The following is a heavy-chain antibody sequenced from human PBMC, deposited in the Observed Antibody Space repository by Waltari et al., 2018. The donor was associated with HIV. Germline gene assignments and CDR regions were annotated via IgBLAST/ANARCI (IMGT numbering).Heavy chain of an antibody. Sequence: VRLTESGGGLVEPGGSLTIPCAASGFPFTQYTMNWIRHIPGKGLEWLASISRDNRESYFIDSIKGRFTISRDNAANSVFLHMDRLRVDDTGRYFCVRDDPGYEPIDYWGRGTLVTVSS. CDR3: VRDDPGYEPIDY. CDR1: GFPFTQYT. CDR2: ISRDNRES. V-gene: IGHV3-21*02. D-gene: IGHD2-2*01. J-gene: IGHJ4*02.